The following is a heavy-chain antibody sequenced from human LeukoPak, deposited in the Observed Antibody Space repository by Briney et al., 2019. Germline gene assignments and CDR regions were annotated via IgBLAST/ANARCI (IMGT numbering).Heavy chain of an antibody. CDR2: IRYDGSNK. Sequence: GGSLRLSCAASGFTFSSYGMHWVRQAPGKGLEWVAFIRYDGSNKYYADSVKGRFTISRDNSKNTLYLQMSSLRAEDTAVYYCAKDQGCYYYGSGSCNAFDIWGQGTMVTVSS. CDR1: GFTFSSYG. J-gene: IGHJ3*02. V-gene: IGHV3-30*02. D-gene: IGHD3-10*01. CDR3: AKDQGCYYYGSGSCNAFDI.